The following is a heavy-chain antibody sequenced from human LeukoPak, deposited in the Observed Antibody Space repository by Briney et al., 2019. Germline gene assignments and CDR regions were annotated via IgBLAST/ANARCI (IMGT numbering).Heavy chain of an antibody. CDR3: ARDWGEMAAYDY. CDR2: IIPILGIA. Sequence: ASVKVSCKASGGTFSSYAISWVRQAPGQGLEWMGRIIPILGIANYAQKFQGRVTITADKSTSTAYMELSSLRSEDTAVYYCARDWGEMAAYDYWGQGTLVTVSS. CDR1: GGTFSSYA. D-gene: IGHD5-24*01. V-gene: IGHV1-69*04. J-gene: IGHJ4*02.